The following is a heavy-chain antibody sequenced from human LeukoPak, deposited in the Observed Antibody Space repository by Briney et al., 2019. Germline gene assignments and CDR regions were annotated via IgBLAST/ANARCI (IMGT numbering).Heavy chain of an antibody. CDR2: IYTSGST. J-gene: IGHJ4*02. D-gene: IGHD5-18*01. Sequence: SETLSLTCTVSGCSISSYYWSWIRQPAGKGLEWIGRIYTSGSTNYNPSLKSRTTISVGTSKNQFSLKLSSVTAADTAVYYCARVGSGYSYGPFDYWGQGTLVTVSS. CDR3: ARVGSGYSYGPFDY. CDR1: GCSISSYY. V-gene: IGHV4-4*07.